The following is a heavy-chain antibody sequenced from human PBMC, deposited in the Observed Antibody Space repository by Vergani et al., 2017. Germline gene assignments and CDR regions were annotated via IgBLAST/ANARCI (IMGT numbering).Heavy chain of an antibody. D-gene: IGHD3-3*01. J-gene: IGHJ6*03. V-gene: IGHV4-34*01. CDR2: INHSGST. Sequence: QVQLQQWGAGLLKPSETLSLTCAVYGGSFSGYYWSWIRQPPGKGLEWIGEINHSGSTNYNPSLKRRVTISVDTSKNQFSLKLSYVTAADTSVYYCARVQELYDFWSGYRLRYYYYMDVWGKGTTVTVSS. CDR1: GGSFSGYY. CDR3: ARVQELYDFWSGYRLRYYYYMDV.